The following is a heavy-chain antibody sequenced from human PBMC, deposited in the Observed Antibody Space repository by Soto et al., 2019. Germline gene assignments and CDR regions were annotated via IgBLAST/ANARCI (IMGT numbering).Heavy chain of an antibody. CDR1: GFTFDDYA. D-gene: IGHD3-10*01. CDR2: ISWNSGSI. Sequence: EVQLVESGGGLVQPGRSLRLSCAASGFTFDDYAMHWVRQAPGKGLEWVSGISWNSGSIGYADSVKGRFTISRDNAKNSLYLQMNSLRAEDTALYYCAKEVSWMVRGVRVIYWGQGTLVTVSS. V-gene: IGHV3-9*01. CDR3: AKEVSWMVRGVRVIY. J-gene: IGHJ4*02.